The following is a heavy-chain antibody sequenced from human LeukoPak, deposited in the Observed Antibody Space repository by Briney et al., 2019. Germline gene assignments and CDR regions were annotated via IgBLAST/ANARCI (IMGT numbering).Heavy chain of an antibody. CDR1: GYTFTGYY. CDR2: INPNSGGT. J-gene: IGHJ6*03. CDR3: ARAEWYCSSTSCYTAYYYYMDV. Sequence: GASVKVSCKASGYTFTGYYMHWVRQAPGQGLEWMGWINPNSGGTNYAQKFQGRVTMTRDTSISTAYMELSRLRSDDTAVYYCARAEWYCSSTSCYTAYYYYMDVWGKGTTVTVSS. D-gene: IGHD2-2*02. V-gene: IGHV1-2*02.